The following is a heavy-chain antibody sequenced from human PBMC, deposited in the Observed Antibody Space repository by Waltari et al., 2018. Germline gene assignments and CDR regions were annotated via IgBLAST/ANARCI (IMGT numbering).Heavy chain of an antibody. CDR2: IKQDGSEK. V-gene: IGHV3-7*01. CDR3: ARGYCSGGSCYSYYYYGMDV. J-gene: IGHJ6*02. D-gene: IGHD2-15*01. CDR1: GFTFSSYW. Sequence: EVQLVESGGGLVQPGGSLRLSCAASGFTFSSYWMSWVRQAPGKGLEWVANIKQDGSEKHYVDSVKGRFTISRDNAKNSLYLQMNSLRAEDTAVYYCARGYCSGGSCYSYYYYGMDVWGQGTTVTVSS.